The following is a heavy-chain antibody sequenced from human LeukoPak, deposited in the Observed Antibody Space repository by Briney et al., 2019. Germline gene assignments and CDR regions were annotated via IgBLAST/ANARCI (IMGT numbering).Heavy chain of an antibody. J-gene: IGHJ5*02. Sequence: KSSETLSLTCTVSGDSISNYYWSWIRQPAGKGLEWIGRIYTSGSTNYHPSLKSRVTMSVDTSNNQFSLKLSSVTAADTAVYYCARDGGGQWLANWFDPWGQGTLVTVSS. D-gene: IGHD6-19*01. CDR1: GDSISNYY. CDR3: ARDGGGQWLANWFDP. CDR2: IYTSGST. V-gene: IGHV4-4*07.